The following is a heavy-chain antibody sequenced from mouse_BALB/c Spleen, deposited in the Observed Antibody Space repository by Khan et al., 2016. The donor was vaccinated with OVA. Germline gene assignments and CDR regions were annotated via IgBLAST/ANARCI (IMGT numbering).Heavy chain of an antibody. CDR3: ARFEYYGNFYAMDY. V-gene: IGHV2-3*01. CDR1: GFSLTNYG. CDR2: IWGDGST. Sequence: QVQLTQSGPGLVAPSQSLSITCTVSGFSLTNYGVNWVRQPPGEGLEWLGVIWGDGSTNYHSALKSRLSISKDNSKSQVFLKLNSLQTDDTATYYCARFEYYGNFYAMDYWGQGTSVTVSS. J-gene: IGHJ4*01. D-gene: IGHD2-1*01.